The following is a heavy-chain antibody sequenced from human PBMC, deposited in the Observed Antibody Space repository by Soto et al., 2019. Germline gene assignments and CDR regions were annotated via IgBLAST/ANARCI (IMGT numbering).Heavy chain of an antibody. Sequence: QVQFVQSGAEVKKPGASVKVSCKASGYTFTSYAMHWVRQAPGQRLEWMGWINAGNGNTKYSQKFQGRVTITRDTSASTAYMELSSLRSEDTAVYYCARGESSRWYSLDYWGQGTLVTVSS. J-gene: IGHJ4*02. D-gene: IGHD6-13*01. CDR1: GYTFTSYA. V-gene: IGHV1-3*01. CDR3: ARGESSRWYSLDY. CDR2: INAGNGNT.